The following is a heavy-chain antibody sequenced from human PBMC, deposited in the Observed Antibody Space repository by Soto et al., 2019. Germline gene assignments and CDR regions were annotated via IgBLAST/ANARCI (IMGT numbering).Heavy chain of an antibody. V-gene: IGHV4-39*01. J-gene: IGHJ4*02. CDR1: GDSISSSNYY. CDR3: ARHRYGSAYRALVY. D-gene: IGHD2-15*01. CDR2: MCYSGST. Sequence: QLQLQESGPGLVEPSETLSLTCTVSGDSISSSNYYWGGIRQPPGKGLEWIGSMCYSGSTYHNPSLKSQGTAAVDPSKIQRALNLRPVTAADTAVYYCARHRYGSAYRALVYWGQRVTVTVS.